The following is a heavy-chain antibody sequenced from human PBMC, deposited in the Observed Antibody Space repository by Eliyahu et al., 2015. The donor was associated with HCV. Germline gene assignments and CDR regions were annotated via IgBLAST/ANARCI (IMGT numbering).Heavy chain of an antibody. CDR3: ATDSSDGDS. CDR1: GXSFTDAW. Sequence: EVHLVESGGGLVKPGGSLXLXWAASGXSFTDAWMNWVRQAPGKRLEWVGHIKTRTDGGTTHYAAPVKDRFTISRDDSKNTLYLQVSTLKPEDTAVYFCATDSSDGDSWGQGTLVTVSS. D-gene: IGHD6-19*01. V-gene: IGHV3-15*01. CDR2: IKTRTDGGTT. J-gene: IGHJ4*02.